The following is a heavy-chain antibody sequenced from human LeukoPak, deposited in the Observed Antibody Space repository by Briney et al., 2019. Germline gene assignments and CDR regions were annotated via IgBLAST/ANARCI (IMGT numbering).Heavy chain of an antibody. V-gene: IGHV1-2*04. CDR3: ARARGYCSSTSCYGFDP. Sequence: ASVKVSCKASGYTFTGYYMHWVRQAPGQGLEWMGWINPNSGGTNYAQKFQGWVTMTRDTSISTAYMELSGLRSDDTAVYYCARARGYCSSTSCYGFDPWGKGTLVTVSS. J-gene: IGHJ5*02. CDR2: INPNSGGT. CDR1: GYTFTGYY. D-gene: IGHD2-2*01.